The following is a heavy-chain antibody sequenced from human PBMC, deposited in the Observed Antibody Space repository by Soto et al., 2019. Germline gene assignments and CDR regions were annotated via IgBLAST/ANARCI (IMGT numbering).Heavy chain of an antibody. D-gene: IGHD2-15*01. CDR1: GGSISSGDYY. V-gene: IGHV4-30-4*01. Sequence: SETLSLTCTVSGGSISSGDYYWSWIRQPPGKGLEWIGYIYYSGSTYYNPSLKSRVTISVDTSKNQFSLKLSSVTAADTAVYYCAREACSGGRCFYFGPDYWGQGTLVTVSS. CDR3: AREACSGGRCFYFGPDY. CDR2: IYYSGST. J-gene: IGHJ4*02.